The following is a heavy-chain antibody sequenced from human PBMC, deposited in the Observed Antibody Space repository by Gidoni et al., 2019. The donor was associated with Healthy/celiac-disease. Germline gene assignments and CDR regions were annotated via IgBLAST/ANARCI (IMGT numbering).Heavy chain of an antibody. Sequence: EVQLVESGGGLVQPGRSLRLSCAASGFTFDDYAMHWVRPAPGKGLEWVSGISWNRCSIGYADSVKGRFTISRDKAKNSLYLQKNSLRAEDTALYYCAKGGGYDSSGYYYGWYFDLWGRGTLVTVSS. CDR2: ISWNRCSI. CDR3: AKGGGYDSSGYYYGWYFDL. D-gene: IGHD3-22*01. J-gene: IGHJ2*01. CDR1: GFTFDDYA. V-gene: IGHV3-9*01.